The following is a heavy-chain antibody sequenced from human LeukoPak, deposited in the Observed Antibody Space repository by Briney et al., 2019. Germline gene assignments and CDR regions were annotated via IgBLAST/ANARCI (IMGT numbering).Heavy chain of an antibody. J-gene: IGHJ3*02. CDR2: ISSSSSYI. V-gene: IGHV3-21*01. CDR1: GFTFSSYS. D-gene: IGHD1-14*01. Sequence: GGSLRLSCAASGFTFSSYSMNWVRQAPGKGLEWVSSISSSSSYIYYADSVKGRFTISRDNAKNLLYLQMNSLRAEDTAVYYCARIDRRYHAFDIWGQGTMVTVSS. CDR3: ARIDRRYHAFDI.